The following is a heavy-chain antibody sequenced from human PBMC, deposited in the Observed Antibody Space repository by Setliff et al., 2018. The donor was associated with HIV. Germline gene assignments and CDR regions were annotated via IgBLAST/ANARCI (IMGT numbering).Heavy chain of an antibody. J-gene: IGHJ4*02. V-gene: IGHV1-2*02. D-gene: IGHD3-22*01. CDR1: GYTFTDYY. CDR2: IYPNSGGT. Sequence: ASVKVSCKASGYTFTDYYMHWVRQAPGQGLEWMGWIYPNSGGTNYAQEYQGRVTMTRDTSIRTVYMELSRLRSDDTAVYYCAREIDNYDDSGGAYWGQGTQVTVSS. CDR3: AREIDNYDDSGGAY.